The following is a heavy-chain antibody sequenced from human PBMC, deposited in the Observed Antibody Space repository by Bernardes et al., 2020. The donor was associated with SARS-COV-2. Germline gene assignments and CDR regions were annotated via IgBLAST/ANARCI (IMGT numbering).Heavy chain of an antibody. J-gene: IGHJ6*02. CDR2: ISAHNGNT. D-gene: IGHD2-2*01. CDR1: GYTFTSYG. CDR3: ARGIVVVPAAIPDQTVYYYYYGMDV. V-gene: IGHV1-18*01. Sequence: ASVKVSCKASGYTFTSYGISWVRQAPGQGLEWMGWISAHNGNTIHAQKRQGRVTMTTDTSTSTAYMELRSLRSDDTAVYYCARGIVVVPAAIPDQTVYYYYYGMDVWGQGTTVTVSS.